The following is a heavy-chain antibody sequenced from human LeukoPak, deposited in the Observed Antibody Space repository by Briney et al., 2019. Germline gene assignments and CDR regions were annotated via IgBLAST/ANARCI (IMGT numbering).Heavy chain of an antibody. D-gene: IGHD1-7*01. CDR3: ARGGITGTTIPYFDF. CDR1: GFTFSSYW. CDR2: VNSDGSST. Sequence: PGGSLRPSCAASGFTFSSYWMHWVRQAPGKGLLWVSRVNSDGSSTGYVDAVKGRFTISRDNAKNTLYLQMNSLRAEGTAVYYCARGGITGTTIPYFDFWGQGTLVTVSS. J-gene: IGHJ4*02. V-gene: IGHV3-74*01.